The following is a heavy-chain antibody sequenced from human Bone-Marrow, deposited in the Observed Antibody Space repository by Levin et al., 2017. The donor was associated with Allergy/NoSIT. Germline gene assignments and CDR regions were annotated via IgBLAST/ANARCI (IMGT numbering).Heavy chain of an antibody. CDR1: GYSFTTYV. CDR3: ARAHGYYHYMDV. CDR2: FSVYNGDT. D-gene: IGHD4-17*01. Sequence: GESLKISCKASGYSFTTYVVSWVRQAPGQGLEWMGGFSVYNGDTKFAQKFQGRVTLTTDISTSTAYMELRSLRSDDTAVYYCARAHGYYHYMDVWGKGTTVTVSS. V-gene: IGHV1-18*01. J-gene: IGHJ6*03.